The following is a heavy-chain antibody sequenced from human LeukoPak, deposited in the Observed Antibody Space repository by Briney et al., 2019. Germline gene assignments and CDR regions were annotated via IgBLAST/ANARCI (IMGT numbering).Heavy chain of an antibody. V-gene: IGHV4-38-2*01. Sequence: SETLSLTCAVSGYPISSGYYWGWIRQPPGKGLEWIGSIYHSGSTYYNPSLKSRVTISVDTSKNQFSLKLSSVTAADTAVYYCARNGVAMDLFDYWGQGTLVTVSS. CDR2: IYHSGST. CDR1: GYPISSGYY. J-gene: IGHJ4*02. CDR3: ARNGVAMDLFDY. D-gene: IGHD5-18*01.